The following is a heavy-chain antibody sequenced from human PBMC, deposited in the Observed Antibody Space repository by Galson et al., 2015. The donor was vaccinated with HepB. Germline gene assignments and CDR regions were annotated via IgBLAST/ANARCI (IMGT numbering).Heavy chain of an antibody. Sequence: LSLTCTVSGGSISSSNYYWGWIRQPPGKGLEWIGSNFYSGSTYYNPSLKGRVTISVETSKNRLSLKVNSVTAADTAFYYCASGRRDGYRYFDYWGQGALVTVSS. V-gene: IGHV4-39*01. CDR2: NFYSGST. D-gene: IGHD5-24*01. CDR1: GGSISSSNYY. J-gene: IGHJ4*02. CDR3: ASGRRDGYRYFDY.